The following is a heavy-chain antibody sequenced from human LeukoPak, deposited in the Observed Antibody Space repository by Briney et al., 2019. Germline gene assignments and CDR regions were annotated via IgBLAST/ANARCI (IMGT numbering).Heavy chain of an antibody. J-gene: IGHJ3*02. Sequence: GGSLRLSCAASGFTFSSYSMNWVRQAPGKGLEWVSYISSSSSTIYYADSVKGRFTISRDNAKNSLYLQMNSLRAEDTAVYYCASTSGAIIFDAFDIWGQGTMVTVSS. CDR1: GFTFSSYS. CDR3: ASTSGAIIFDAFDI. D-gene: IGHD4/OR15-4a*01. V-gene: IGHV3-48*01. CDR2: ISSSSSTI.